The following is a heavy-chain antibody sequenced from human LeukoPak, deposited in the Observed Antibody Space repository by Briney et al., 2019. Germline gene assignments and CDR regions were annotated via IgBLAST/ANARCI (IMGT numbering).Heavy chain of an antibody. CDR2: TYTSGST. J-gene: IGHJ4*02. CDR1: GGSISSGSYY. CDR3: ARGQAYYDSSGYYYVGAYFDY. D-gene: IGHD3-22*01. Sequence: SQTLSLTCTASGGSISSGSYYWSWIRQPAGKGLEWIGRTYTSGSTNYNPSLKRRVTISVDTSKNQFSLKLSSVTAADTAVYYCARGQAYYDSSGYYYVGAYFDYWGQGTLVTVSS. V-gene: IGHV4-61*02.